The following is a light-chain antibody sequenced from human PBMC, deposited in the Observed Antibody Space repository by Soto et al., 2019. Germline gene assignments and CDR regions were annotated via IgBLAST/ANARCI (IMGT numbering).Light chain of an antibody. CDR3: QQSYSTLIT. CDR2: AAS. CDR1: QSISSY. V-gene: IGKV1-39*01. J-gene: IGKJ5*01. Sequence: DIQMTQSPSSLSASVGDRVTITCRAIQSISSYLNWYQQKPGKAPKLLIYAASSLPSGVPSRFSGSGSGTDFTLTISSLQPEDFATYYCQQSYSTLITFGQGTRLEIK.